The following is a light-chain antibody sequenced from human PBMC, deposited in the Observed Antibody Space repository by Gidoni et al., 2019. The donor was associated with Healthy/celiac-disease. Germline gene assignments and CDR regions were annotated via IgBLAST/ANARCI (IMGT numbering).Light chain of an antibody. CDR3: QQRSNWPPIT. Sequence: EIVFTQSPATLSLSPGERATLSCRASQSVSSYLAWYQQKPGQAPRLLIYDESKRSTSIPARFSGSGSVTDFTLTISRLEPEDFAVYYCQQRSNWPPITFGQGTRLEIK. CDR2: DES. CDR1: QSVSSY. J-gene: IGKJ5*01. V-gene: IGKV3-11*01.